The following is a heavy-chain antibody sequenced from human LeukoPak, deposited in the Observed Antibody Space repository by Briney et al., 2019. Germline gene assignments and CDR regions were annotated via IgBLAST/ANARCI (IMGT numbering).Heavy chain of an antibody. V-gene: IGHV3-30-3*01. D-gene: IGHD3-22*01. J-gene: IGHJ4*02. CDR3: ARWHHYDSSGYRVDY. CDR2: ISYDGSNK. CDR1: GFTFSSYA. Sequence: GRSLRLSCAASGFTFSSYAMHWVRQAPGKGLEWVAVISYDGSNKYYADSVKGRFTISRDNSKNTPYLQMNSPRAEDTAVYYCARWHHYDSSGYRVDYWGQGTLVTVSS.